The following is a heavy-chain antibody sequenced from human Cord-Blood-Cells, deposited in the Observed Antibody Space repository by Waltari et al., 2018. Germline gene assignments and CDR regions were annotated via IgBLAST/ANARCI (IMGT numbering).Heavy chain of an antibody. Sequence: QVQLVQSGAEVKKPGSSVKVSCKASGGNFSSYAISSVRQAPGHGLDWMGGIIPIFGTANYAQKFQGRVTITADESTSTAYMELSSLRSEDTAVYYCARDQNTDCSSTSCYYYYGMDVWGQGTTVTVSS. CDR1: GGNFSSYA. CDR3: ARDQNTDCSSTSCYYYYGMDV. V-gene: IGHV1-69*01. CDR2: IIPIFGTA. D-gene: IGHD2-2*01. J-gene: IGHJ6*02.